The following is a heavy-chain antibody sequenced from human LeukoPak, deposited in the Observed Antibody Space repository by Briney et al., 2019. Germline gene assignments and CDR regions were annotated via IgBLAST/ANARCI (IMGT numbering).Heavy chain of an antibody. D-gene: IGHD2-15*01. Sequence: PGGSLRLSCAASGFTFSSYDMHWVRQATGKGLEWVSLICGRGGNTYYADSVKGRFTISRDNSKNTLSLQMNSLRAEDTAVYYCAKGSGDSCFSPLDSWGQGTLVTVSS. CDR1: GFTFSSYD. CDR3: AKGSGDSCFSPLDS. CDR2: ICGRGGNT. V-gene: IGHV3-23*01. J-gene: IGHJ4*02.